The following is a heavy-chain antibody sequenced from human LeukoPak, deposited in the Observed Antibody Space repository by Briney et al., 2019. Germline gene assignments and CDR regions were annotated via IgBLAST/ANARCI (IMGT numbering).Heavy chain of an antibody. V-gene: IGHV5-51*01. J-gene: IGHJ3*02. CDR1: GYSFTSYW. D-gene: IGHD4-17*01. Sequence: GESLKISCKGSGYSFTSYWIGWVRQMPGKGLEWMGIIYPGDSDTRYSQSFQGQVTISADKSISTAYLQWSSLKASDTAMYYCARDSSPDYGDYAPDAFDIWGQGTMVTVSS. CDR3: ARDSSPDYGDYAPDAFDI. CDR2: IYPGDSDT.